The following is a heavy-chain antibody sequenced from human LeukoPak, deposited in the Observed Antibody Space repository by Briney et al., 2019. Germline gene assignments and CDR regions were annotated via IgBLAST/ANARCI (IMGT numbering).Heavy chain of an antibody. Sequence: KPGGSLRLSCAASGFTFSAFAMTWLRQAPGKGLEWVSTISSTGTSTYYADSVKGRFTISRDNSKNKLYLQMNILTAKDTAVYYCAKGDLYGSGSYYSAFDIWGQGTMVTVSS. D-gene: IGHD3-10*01. CDR3: AKGDLYGSGSYYSAFDI. CDR1: GFTFSAFA. CDR2: ISSTGTST. V-gene: IGHV3-23*01. J-gene: IGHJ3*02.